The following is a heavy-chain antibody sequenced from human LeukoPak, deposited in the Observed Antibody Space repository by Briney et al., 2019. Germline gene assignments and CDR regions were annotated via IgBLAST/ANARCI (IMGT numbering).Heavy chain of an antibody. CDR1: GGSFSGYY. J-gene: IGHJ6*03. Sequence: PSETLSLTCAVYGGSFSGYYWSWIRQPPSKGLEWIGEINHSGSTNYNPSLKSRVTISVDTSKNQFSLKLSSVTAADTAVYYCARGVGAVVPAAIAYYYYYYMDVWGKGTTVTVSS. CDR2: INHSGST. V-gene: IGHV4-34*01. CDR3: ARGVGAVVPAAIAYYYYYYMDV. D-gene: IGHD2-2*01.